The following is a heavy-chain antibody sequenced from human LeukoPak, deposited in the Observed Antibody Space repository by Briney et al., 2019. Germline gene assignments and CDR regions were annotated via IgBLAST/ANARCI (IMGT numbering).Heavy chain of an antibody. J-gene: IGHJ4*02. D-gene: IGHD1-26*01. Sequence: GGSLRLSCAASGFTFSSYTMSWVRQAPGKGLEWVSAISGSGGSTYYADSVKGRFTISRDNAKNSLYLQMNSLRAEDTAVYYCAKDSIVGATPFFDYLGQGTLVTVSS. CDR3: AKDSIVGATPFFDY. CDR2: ISGSGGST. CDR1: GFTFSSYT. V-gene: IGHV3-23*01.